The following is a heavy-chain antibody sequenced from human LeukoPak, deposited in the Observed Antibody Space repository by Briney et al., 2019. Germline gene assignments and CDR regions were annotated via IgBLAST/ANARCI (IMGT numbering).Heavy chain of an antibody. Sequence: ASVKVSCKASGYTFTGYFMHWARQAPGQGLEWMGWINPNSGGTSYLQNFQGRVTMTRDTSISTAYMDLSRLRSDDTAVYFCARGRPGDYFDYWGQGTLVTVSS. V-gene: IGHV1-2*02. J-gene: IGHJ4*02. D-gene: IGHD6-25*01. CDR3: ARGRPGDYFDY. CDR1: GYTFTGYF. CDR2: INPNSGGT.